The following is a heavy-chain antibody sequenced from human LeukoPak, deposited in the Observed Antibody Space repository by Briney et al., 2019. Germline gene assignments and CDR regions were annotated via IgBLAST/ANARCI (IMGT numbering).Heavy chain of an antibody. CDR3: AKGLHYYYYGSLNY. CDR2: ISGSGGSS. J-gene: IGHJ4*02. D-gene: IGHD3-10*01. V-gene: IGHV3-23*01. CDR1: GFTFTSYA. Sequence: GGSLRLSCAASGFTFTSYAMIWVREAPGKGVEWVASISGSGGSSYYADSVRGRFTISRDNSKRTQSLQMNSLRAEDTAVYYCAKGLHYYYYGSLNYWGQGTLVTVSS.